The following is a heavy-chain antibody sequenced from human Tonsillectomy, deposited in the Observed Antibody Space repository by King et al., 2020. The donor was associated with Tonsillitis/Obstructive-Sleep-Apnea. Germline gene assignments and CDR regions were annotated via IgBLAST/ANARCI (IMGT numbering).Heavy chain of an antibody. CDR2: ISGSGDTT. CDR1: GFTFSSYA. J-gene: IGHJ4*02. Sequence: VQLVESGGGLVQPGGSLRLSCAASGFTFSSYAMSWVRQAPGKGLEWVSTISGSGDTTNYAESVKGRFTNSRANSKNTLYLQLNSLSAEDTAVYYCAKGSRSNTVPTKNWGQGTLVTVSS. D-gene: IGHD4-17*01. V-gene: IGHV3-23*04. CDR3: AKGSRSNTVPTKN.